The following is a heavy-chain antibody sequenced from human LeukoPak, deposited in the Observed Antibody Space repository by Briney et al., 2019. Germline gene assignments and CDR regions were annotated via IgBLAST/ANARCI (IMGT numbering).Heavy chain of an antibody. CDR2: IYPGDSDT. V-gene: IGHV5-51*01. CDR3: ARSALGPASDYYYMDV. D-gene: IGHD1-14*01. CDR1: GYSFTSYW. J-gene: IGHJ6*03. Sequence: GESLKISCKVSGYSFTSYWIGWVRQMPGKGLKWMGIIYPGDSDTRYSPSFQGQVTISADKSISTAYLQWSSLKASDTAMYYCARSALGPASDYYYMDVWGKGTTVTVSS.